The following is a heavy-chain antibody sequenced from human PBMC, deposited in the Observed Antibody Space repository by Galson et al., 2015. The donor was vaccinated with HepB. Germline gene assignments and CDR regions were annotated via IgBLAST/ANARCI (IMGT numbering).Heavy chain of an antibody. CDR3: VTDCGDNVIFGC. CDR1: GYSLSELS. CDR2: FDSEGYES. D-gene: IGHD2-21*01. Sequence: SVKVSCKVSGYSLSELSIHWVRRAPGKGLECMQSFDSEGYESFYTRHFRGRVTMSDDRTTNTSFLELTNLRSEDTAVYYCVTDCGDNVIFGCWGQETLVTVSS. V-gene: IGHV1-24*01. J-gene: IGHJ4*02.